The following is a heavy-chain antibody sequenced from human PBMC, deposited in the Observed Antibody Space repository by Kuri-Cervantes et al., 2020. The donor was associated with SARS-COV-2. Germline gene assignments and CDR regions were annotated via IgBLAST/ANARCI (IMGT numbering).Heavy chain of an antibody. CDR3: ARGGSYYQAFDY. D-gene: IGHD1-26*01. J-gene: IGHJ4*02. CDR1: GFTFSSYW. Sequence: GESLKISCAAPGFTFSSYWMSWVRQAPGKGLEWVANIKQDGSEKYYVDSVKGRFTISRDNAKNSLYLQMNSLRAEDTAVYYCARGGSYYQAFDYWGQGTLVTVSS. V-gene: IGHV3-7*01. CDR2: IKQDGSEK.